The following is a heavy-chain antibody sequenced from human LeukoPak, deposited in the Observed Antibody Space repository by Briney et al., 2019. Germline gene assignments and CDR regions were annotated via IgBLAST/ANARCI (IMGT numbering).Heavy chain of an antibody. CDR2: IYSSDSI. Sequence: SETLSLTCTVSGGSISGYYWTWMRQPAGRGLEWIGRIYSSDSIYSNPSLESRVTISLDASNNQFSLKLTSVTAADTAVYYCARGTEMTIIAGHYFFDQWGRGTLVSVSS. CDR1: GGSISGYY. D-gene: IGHD5-24*01. J-gene: IGHJ4*02. CDR3: ARGTEMTIIAGHYFFDQ. V-gene: IGHV4-4*07.